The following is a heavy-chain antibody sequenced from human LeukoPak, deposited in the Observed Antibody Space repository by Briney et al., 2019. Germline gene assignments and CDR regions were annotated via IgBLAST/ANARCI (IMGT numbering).Heavy chain of an antibody. Sequence: SENLSLTCAVSGGSISSGGYSWSWIRQPPGKGLEWIGYIYHSGSTYYNPSLKSRVTISVDRSKNQFSLKLSSVTAADTTVYYCARGASLPAAISVWFDPWGQGTLVTVSS. V-gene: IGHV4-30-2*01. J-gene: IGHJ5*02. CDR3: ARGASLPAAISVWFDP. CDR2: IYHSGST. CDR1: GGSISSGGYS. D-gene: IGHD2-2*01.